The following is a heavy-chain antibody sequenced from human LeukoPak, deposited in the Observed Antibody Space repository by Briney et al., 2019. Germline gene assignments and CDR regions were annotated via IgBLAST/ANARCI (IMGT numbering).Heavy chain of an antibody. CDR1: GGSISSGGYY. Sequence: SQTLSLTCTVSGGSISSGGYYWSWIRQHPGKGLEWIGYIYYSGSTYYNPSLKSRVTISVDTSKNQFSLKLSSVTAADTAVYYCARDRSVDDFWSGYNYGMDVWGQGTTVTVSS. CDR3: ARDRSVDDFWSGYNYGMDV. V-gene: IGHV4-31*03. D-gene: IGHD3-3*01. CDR2: IYYSGST. J-gene: IGHJ6*02.